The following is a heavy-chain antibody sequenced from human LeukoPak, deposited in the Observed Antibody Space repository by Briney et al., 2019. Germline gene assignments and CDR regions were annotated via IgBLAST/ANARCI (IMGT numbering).Heavy chain of an antibody. V-gene: IGHV3-23*01. CDR2: VGGTDGRT. CDR3: ARGNIPLDP. Sequence: GGSLRLSCAASGFTFSGSAIHWVRQAPGKGLEWVSAVGGTDGRTYYAAFVKGRFTIYRDNSKNTLYLQMNSLRAEDTAVYYCARGNIPLDPWGQGTLVTVSS. J-gene: IGHJ5*02. CDR1: GFTFSGSA. D-gene: IGHD1/OR15-1a*01.